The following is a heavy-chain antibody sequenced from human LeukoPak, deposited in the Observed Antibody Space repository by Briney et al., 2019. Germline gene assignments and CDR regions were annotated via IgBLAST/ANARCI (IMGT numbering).Heavy chain of an antibody. CDR1: GGSFSGYY. V-gene: IGHV4-39*01. CDR3: ARQERYCSNGVCLKHFDY. J-gene: IGHJ4*02. D-gene: IGHD2-8*01. CDR2: IYYSGST. Sequence: PSETLSLTCAVYGGSFSGYYWGWIRQPPGKGLEWIGSIYYSGSTYYNPSLKSRVTISVDTSKNQFSLKLSSVTAADTAVYYCARQERYCSNGVCLKHFDYWGQGTLVTVSS.